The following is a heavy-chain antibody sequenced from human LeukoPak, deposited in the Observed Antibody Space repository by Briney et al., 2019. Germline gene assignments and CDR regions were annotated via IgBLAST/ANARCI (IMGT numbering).Heavy chain of an antibody. J-gene: IGHJ4*02. V-gene: IGHV4-4*02. CDR2: IYHSGST. Sequence: SETLSLTCAVSGGPISSSNWWSWVRQPPGKGLEWIGEIYHSGSTNYNPSLKSRVTISVDKSKNQFSLKLSSVTAADTAVYYCARLPIIAAAGRSYFDYWGQGTLVTVSS. CDR1: GGPISSSNW. D-gene: IGHD6-13*01. CDR3: ARLPIIAAAGRSYFDY.